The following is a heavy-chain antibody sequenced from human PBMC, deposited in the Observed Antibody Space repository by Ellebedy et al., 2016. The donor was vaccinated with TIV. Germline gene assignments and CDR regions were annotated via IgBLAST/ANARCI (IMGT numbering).Heavy chain of an antibody. CDR1: GYTFTSYD. CDR2: MNPNSGHT. CDR3: ARGLLELGYYYYGMDV. D-gene: IGHD5-24*01. Sequence: AASVKVSCKASGYTFTSYDINWVRQATGQGLEWMGWMNPNSGHTGYAQKFQGRVTITRNTSISTAYMELSSLRSEDTAVYYYARGLLELGYYYYGMDVWGQGTTVTVSS. V-gene: IGHV1-8*03. J-gene: IGHJ6*02.